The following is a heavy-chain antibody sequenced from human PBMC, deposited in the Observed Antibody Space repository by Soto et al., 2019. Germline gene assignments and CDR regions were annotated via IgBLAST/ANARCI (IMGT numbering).Heavy chain of an antibody. Sequence: QVQLQQSGPGLVKPSQTLSLTCAISGDYVSSNTATWNWIRQSPSRGLEWLGRIFYRSQWYSNYAVSVKRRITINPDTSKNQFPPQPNSVTPEDAAIYYCARGGQQVVPVWGQGTLVTVSS. D-gene: IGHD6-6*01. CDR3: ARGGQQVVPV. CDR1: GDYVSSNTAT. J-gene: IGHJ4*02. CDR2: IFYRSQWYS. V-gene: IGHV6-1*01.